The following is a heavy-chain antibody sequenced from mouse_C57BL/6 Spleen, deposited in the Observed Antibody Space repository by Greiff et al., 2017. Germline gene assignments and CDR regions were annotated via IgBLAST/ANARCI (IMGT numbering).Heavy chain of an antibody. CDR3: ARSGELDYYGSRRGGYCDV. D-gene: IGHD1-1*01. J-gene: IGHJ1*03. CDR1: GYTFTDYY. CDR2: IGPGSGST. V-gene: IGHV1-77*01. Sequence: QVQLQQSGAELVKPGASVKISCKASGYTFTDYYINWVKQRPGQGLEWIGKIGPGSGSTYYNEKFKGKATLTADKSSSTAYMQLSSLTSEDSAVXFCARSGELDYYGSRRGGYCDVWGTGTTVTVAS.